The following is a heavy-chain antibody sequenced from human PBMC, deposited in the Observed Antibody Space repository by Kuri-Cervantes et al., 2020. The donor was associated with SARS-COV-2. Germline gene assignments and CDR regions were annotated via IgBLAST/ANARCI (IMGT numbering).Heavy chain of an antibody. CDR3: ARDCSGTDCNVIVYALSD. J-gene: IGHJ4*02. D-gene: IGHD2-8*01. Sequence: SVKVSSNAPGDSFSSHSFNWVRQAPGHGLEWMGGIIPMFGTADYAQKFQGRVTITADESTSTVYMELTSLRSDDTAMYYCARDCSGTDCNVIVYALSDWGQGTLVTVSS. CDR1: GDSFSSHS. V-gene: IGHV1-69*13. CDR2: IIPMFGTA.